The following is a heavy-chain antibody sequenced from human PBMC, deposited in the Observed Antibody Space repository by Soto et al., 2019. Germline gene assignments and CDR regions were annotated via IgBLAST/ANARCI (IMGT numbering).Heavy chain of an antibody. D-gene: IGHD1-26*01. Sequence: SETLSLTCTVSGGSISSSSYYWGWIRQPPGKGLEWIGSIYYSGSTYYNPSLKSQVTISVDTSKNQFSLKRSSGTAAVMSVYYGATPSIVGATTFDYLGQGTLVTVSS. J-gene: IGHJ4*02. CDR2: IYYSGST. V-gene: IGHV4-39*07. CDR3: ATPSIVGATTFDY. CDR1: GGSISSSSYY.